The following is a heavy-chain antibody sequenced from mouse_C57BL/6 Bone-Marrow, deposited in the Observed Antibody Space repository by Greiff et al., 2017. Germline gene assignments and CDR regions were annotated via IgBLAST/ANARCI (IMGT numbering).Heavy chain of an antibody. CDR3: SRLEFDGSSGDWYFDV. D-gene: IGHD1-1*01. V-gene: IGHV1-85*01. CDR2: IYPRDGSP. CDR1: GYTFTSYD. Sequence: QVQLQQSGPELVKPGASVKLSCKASGYTFTSYDINWVKQRPGQGLEWIGWIYPRDGSPKYNEKFKGKATLTVSTASSTAYMEIHSLTSEDSAVYFCSRLEFDGSSGDWYFDVWGTGTTVTVSS. J-gene: IGHJ1*03.